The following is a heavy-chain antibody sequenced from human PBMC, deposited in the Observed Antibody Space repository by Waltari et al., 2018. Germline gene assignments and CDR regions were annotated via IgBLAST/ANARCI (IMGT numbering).Heavy chain of an antibody. CDR1: DDSISSGDYY. Sequence: QLQLQESGPGLLKPSGTLSLTCTVSDDSISSGDYYWGWIRQSPGKGPEWIGSFYYSGSTSYNTSLKRRVTISVDTSKKQFSLKLSSVTAADTAVYYCARSLHIFRAAAGMFDYWGQGNLGTVSS. D-gene: IGHD6-13*01. CDR2: FYYSGST. V-gene: IGHV4-39*01. CDR3: ARSLHIFRAAAGMFDY. J-gene: IGHJ4*02.